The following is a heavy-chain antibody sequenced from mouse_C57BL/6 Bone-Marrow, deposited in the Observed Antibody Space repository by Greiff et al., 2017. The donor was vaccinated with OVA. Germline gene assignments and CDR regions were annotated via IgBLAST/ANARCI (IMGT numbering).Heavy chain of an antibody. Sequence: QVQLQQPGAELVKPGASVKLSCKASGYTFTSYWMQWVKQRPGQGLEWIGEIDPSDSYTNYNQKFKGKATLTVDTSSSTAYMQLSSLTSEDSAVYYCAIITTVVPFAYWGQGTLVTVSA. CDR3: AIITTVVPFAY. CDR2: IDPSDSYT. CDR1: GYTFTSYW. D-gene: IGHD1-1*01. V-gene: IGHV1-50*01. J-gene: IGHJ3*01.